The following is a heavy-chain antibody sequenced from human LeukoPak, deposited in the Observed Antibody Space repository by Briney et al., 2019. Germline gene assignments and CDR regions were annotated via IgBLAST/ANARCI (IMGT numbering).Heavy chain of an antibody. V-gene: IGHV3-21*01. Sequence: PGGSLRLSXAASGFSFSRYSMNWVRQVPGKGLEWVSSISATSGYIYYADSVKGRFTISRDNAKNSLYLQMNSLRAEDTALYYCARENGYSYGYEVDCWGRGTLVTVSS. J-gene: IGHJ4*02. D-gene: IGHD5-18*01. CDR3: ARENGYSYGYEVDC. CDR1: GFSFSRYS. CDR2: ISATSGYI.